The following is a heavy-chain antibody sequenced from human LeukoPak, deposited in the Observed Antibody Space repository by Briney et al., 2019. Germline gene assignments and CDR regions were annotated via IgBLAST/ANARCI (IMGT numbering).Heavy chain of an antibody. CDR3: ARFGDRRALDY. V-gene: IGHV4-59*01. CDR2: IYYSGST. CDR1: GFTFSSYW. Sequence: GSLRLSCAASGFTFSSYWMSWIRQPPGKGLEWIGYIYYSGSTNYNPSLKSRVTISVDTSKNQFSLKLSSVTAADTAVYYCARFGDRRALDYWGQGTLVTVSS. J-gene: IGHJ4*02. D-gene: IGHD3-10*01.